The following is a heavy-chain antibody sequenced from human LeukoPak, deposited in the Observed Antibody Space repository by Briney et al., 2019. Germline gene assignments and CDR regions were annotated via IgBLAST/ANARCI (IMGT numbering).Heavy chain of an antibody. CDR1: GGSISSYY. V-gene: IGHV4-59*01. J-gene: IGHJ4*02. CDR3: ARGRDCSGGSCFSGLDY. Sequence: PSETLSLTCTVSGGSISSYYWSWIRQPPGKGLEWIEYIYYSGSTNYNPSLKSRVTISVDTSKNQFSLKLSSVTAADTAVYYCARGRDCSGGSCFSGLDYWGQGTLVTVSS. CDR2: IYYSGST. D-gene: IGHD2-15*01.